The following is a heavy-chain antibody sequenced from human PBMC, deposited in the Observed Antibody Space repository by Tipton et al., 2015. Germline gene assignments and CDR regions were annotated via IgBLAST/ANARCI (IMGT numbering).Heavy chain of an antibody. V-gene: IGHV4-39*01. CDR1: GGPMTLSSSY. D-gene: IGHD7-27*01. CDR3: ATYWGGWADAFDV. Sequence: GLVKPSETLSLTCTVSGGPMTLSSSYWGWIRQPPGKGLEWVGSIYQTGSAYYNPSLQSRVTLSVDTSKSQFSLKLSSMTAADTAVYYCATYWGGWADAFDVWGQGAWVAVSS. J-gene: IGHJ3*01. CDR2: IYQTGSA.